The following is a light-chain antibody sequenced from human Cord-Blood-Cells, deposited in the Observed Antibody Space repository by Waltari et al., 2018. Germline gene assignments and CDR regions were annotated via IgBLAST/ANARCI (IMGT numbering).Light chain of an antibody. CDR1: QSISSY. CDR3: QHSDSTPPIDT. V-gene: IGKV1-39*01. J-gene: IGKJ2*01. Sequence: DIQMTQSPYSLSASVGDRVTITSRASQSISSYLNWYLQKPGKAPKLLIYAAFSLQSGVPSRFRGIGSGTDFTLTFSSLQPEDFATYYYQHSDSTPPIDTFGQWTKLDIK. CDR2: AAF.